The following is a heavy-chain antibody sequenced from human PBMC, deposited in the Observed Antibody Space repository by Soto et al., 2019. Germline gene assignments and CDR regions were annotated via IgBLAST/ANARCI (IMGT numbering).Heavy chain of an antibody. V-gene: IGHV3-73*01. D-gene: IGHD3-22*01. J-gene: IGHJ6*02. CDR3: TRQLYYYDSSCYYPDFYYYCMGV. Sequence: GGSLRLSCAASGFTFSGSAMHWVRQASGKGLEWVGRIRSKANSYATAYAASVKGRFTISRDDSKNTAYLQMNSLKTEDTAVYYCTRQLYYYDSSCYYPDFYYYCMGVRGQRTSVTVS. CDR1: GFTFSGSA. CDR2: IRSKANSYAT.